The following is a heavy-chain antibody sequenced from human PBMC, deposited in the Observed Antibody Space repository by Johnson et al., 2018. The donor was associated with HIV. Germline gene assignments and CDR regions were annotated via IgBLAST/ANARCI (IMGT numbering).Heavy chain of an antibody. CDR2: IKSKTDGGTT. Sequence: VLLLESGGGVVQPGRSLRLSCAASGFTFSNAWMSGVRQAPGKGLEWVGRIKSKTDGGTTDYAAPVKGSFTISRDYSKNTLYLQMNSLKTEDTAIYCCAKDPLVVPAATLDALDIWGQGTMVTVAS. D-gene: IGHD2-2*01. CDR1: GFTFSNAW. V-gene: IGHV3-15*01. CDR3: AKDPLVVPAATLDALDI. J-gene: IGHJ3*02.